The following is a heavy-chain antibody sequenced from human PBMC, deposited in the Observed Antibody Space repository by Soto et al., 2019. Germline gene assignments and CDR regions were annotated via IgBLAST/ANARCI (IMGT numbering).Heavy chain of an antibody. D-gene: IGHD3-3*01. CDR3: ASPYYDYWSGYFDY. CDR2: ISYDGSNK. J-gene: IGHJ4*02. V-gene: IGHV3-30-3*01. Sequence: QVQLVESGGGVLQPGRSLRLSCAASGFTFSSYAMHWVRQAPGKGLEWVAVISYDGSNKYYADSVKGRFTISRDNSKNTLYLQMNILRAEDTAVYYCASPYYDYWSGYFDYWGQGTLVTVSS. CDR1: GFTFSSYA.